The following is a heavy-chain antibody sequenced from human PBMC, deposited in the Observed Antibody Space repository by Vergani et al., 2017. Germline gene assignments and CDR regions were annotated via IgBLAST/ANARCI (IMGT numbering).Heavy chain of an antibody. V-gene: IGHV4-31*03. CDR1: VGSISSGGYY. J-gene: IGHJ4*02. D-gene: IGHD2-2*01. CDR3: ARGDVAYCSSTSCYGGYYFDY. Sequence: QVQLQESGPGLVKHSQTLSLTCTVSVGSISSGGYYWSWIRQHPGNGLEWIGYIYYSVSTYYNPSLKSRVTISVDTSKNQFSLKLSSVTAADTAVYYCARGDVAYCSSTSCYGGYYFDYWGQGTLVTVSS. CDR2: IYYSVST.